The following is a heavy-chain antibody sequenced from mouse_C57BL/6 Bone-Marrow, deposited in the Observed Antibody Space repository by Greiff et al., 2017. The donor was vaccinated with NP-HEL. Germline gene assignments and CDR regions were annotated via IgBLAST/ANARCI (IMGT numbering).Heavy chain of an antibody. CDR1: GYTFTEYT. V-gene: IGHV1-62-2*01. Sequence: HVLLLQSGAELVKPGASVKLSCKASGYTFTEYTISWVKQSSGQGLEWIGWFYPGSGSIKYNEKFKDQATLSADKSSSTVYMELSRLTSEDSAVYFCARHEGGVVVDWYFDVWGTETTVTFSS. CDR3: ARHEGGVVVDWYFDV. J-gene: IGHJ1*03. CDR2: FYPGSGSI. D-gene: IGHD1-1*01.